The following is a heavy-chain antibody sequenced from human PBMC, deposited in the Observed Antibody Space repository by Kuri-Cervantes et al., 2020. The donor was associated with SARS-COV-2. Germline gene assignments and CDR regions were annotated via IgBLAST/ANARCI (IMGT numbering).Heavy chain of an antibody. D-gene: IGHD5-18*01. CDR3: ARDRRTGGYSSGFDL. Sequence: ASVKVSCKASGYTFTDYYMHWVRQAPGQGPEWMGWINPIGGTNSAQKFQGRVTMIGDTSTSTVHMELRRLRFDDTAVFYCARDRRTGGYSSGFDLWGQGTLVTVSS. CDR2: INPIGGT. V-gene: IGHV1-2*02. J-gene: IGHJ4*02. CDR1: GYTFTDYY.